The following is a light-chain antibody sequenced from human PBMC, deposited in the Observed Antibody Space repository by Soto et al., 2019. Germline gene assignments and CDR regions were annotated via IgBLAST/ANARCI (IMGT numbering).Light chain of an antibody. CDR3: SSYAGNNNLYV. V-gene: IGLV2-14*01. CDR2: EVT. Sequence: QSVLTQPASVSGSPGQSITISCTGTSSDVGGYDYVSWYQQHPGKAPKFMIYEVTNRPSGVSHRFSGSKSGNTASLTVSGLQAEDEADYYCSSYAGNNNLYVFGTGTKVTV. CDR1: SSDVGGYDY. J-gene: IGLJ1*01.